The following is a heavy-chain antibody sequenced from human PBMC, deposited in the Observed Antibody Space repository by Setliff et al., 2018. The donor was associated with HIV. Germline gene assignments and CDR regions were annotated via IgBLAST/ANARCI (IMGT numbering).Heavy chain of an antibody. CDR1: GCTFTSYA. CDR3: AREGTIFGVVIPYFEY. J-gene: IGHJ4*02. D-gene: IGHD3-3*01. CDR2: INVGNGNT. V-gene: IGHV1-3*03. Sequence: ASVKVSCKASGCTFTSYAMHWVRQAPGQRLEWMGWINVGNGNTKYSPEFQGRVTITRDTSATTAYMELSSLRSEDMAVYYCAREGTIFGVVIPYFEYWGQGTLVTVSS.